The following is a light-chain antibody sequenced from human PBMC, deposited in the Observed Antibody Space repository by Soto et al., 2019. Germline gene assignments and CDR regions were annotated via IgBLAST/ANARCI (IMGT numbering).Light chain of an antibody. Sequence: QAVVTQEPSLTVSPGETVTLTCGSNTGPVTSRIYPHWFQQRPGQAPITLIYDTTNKHSWTPARFSGSLLGGKAALTLSGAQPEDEAEYFCMVSYAGSRVFGGGTKLTVL. V-gene: IGLV7-46*01. CDR1: TGPVTSRIY. J-gene: IGLJ3*02. CDR2: DTT. CDR3: MVSYAGSRV.